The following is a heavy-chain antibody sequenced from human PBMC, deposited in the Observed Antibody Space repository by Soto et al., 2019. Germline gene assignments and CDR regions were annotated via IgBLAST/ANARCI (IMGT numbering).Heavy chain of an antibody. CDR1: GFTFSSYS. D-gene: IGHD3-16*02. Sequence: PGGSLRLSCAASGFTFSSYSMNWVRQAPGKGLEWVSSISSSSSYIYYADSAKGRFTISVDTSKNQFSLKLSSVTAADTAVYYCGGAWGSYRPVDYWGQGTLVTVSS. J-gene: IGHJ4*02. CDR2: ISSSSSYI. V-gene: IGHV3-21*01. CDR3: GGAWGSYRPVDY.